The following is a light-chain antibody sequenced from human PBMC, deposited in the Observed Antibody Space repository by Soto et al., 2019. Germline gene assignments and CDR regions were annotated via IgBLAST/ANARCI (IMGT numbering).Light chain of an antibody. CDR3: QHYNNWPLT. J-gene: IGKJ4*01. CDR1: QSVSTN. Sequence: IVMTQSPATLSVSPWERATLSCRASQSVSTNLAWYKQKPGQAPRPLIYGASTRATGIPARFSGSGSGTEFTLTISSLQSEDFAVYYCQHYNNWPLTFGGGTKVDIK. CDR2: GAS. V-gene: IGKV3-15*01.